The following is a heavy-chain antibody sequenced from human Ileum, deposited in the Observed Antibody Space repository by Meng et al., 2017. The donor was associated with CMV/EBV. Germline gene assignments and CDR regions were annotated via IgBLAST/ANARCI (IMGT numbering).Heavy chain of an antibody. CDR1: GFTFKTYW. D-gene: IGHD2-2*01. Sequence: GESLKISCTASGFTFKTYWMSWLRQAPGKGLEWVANIKLDGRETYYVDSVKGRFTISRDNAKNSLYLQMNSLRAEDTAVYYCARLIVLVPAAHWGWFDPWGQGTLVTVSS. J-gene: IGHJ5*02. CDR2: IKLDGRET. CDR3: ARLIVLVPAAHWGWFDP. V-gene: IGHV3-7*01.